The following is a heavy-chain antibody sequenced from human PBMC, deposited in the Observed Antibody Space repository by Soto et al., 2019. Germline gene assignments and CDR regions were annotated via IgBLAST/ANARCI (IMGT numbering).Heavy chain of an antibody. CDR1: GFTFSNYW. CDR2: INGDGSST. V-gene: IGHV3-74*01. Sequence: EVQLVESGGGLVQPGGSLRLSCVASGFTFSNYWIHWVRQAPGKGLVWVSRINGDGSSTNYADSVKGQFTISRDNAKNTVYLQMNSLRVEDTAMYYCARGARNYYYFDCWGQGTLVTVSS. D-gene: IGHD1-7*01. CDR3: ARGARNYYYFDC. J-gene: IGHJ4*02.